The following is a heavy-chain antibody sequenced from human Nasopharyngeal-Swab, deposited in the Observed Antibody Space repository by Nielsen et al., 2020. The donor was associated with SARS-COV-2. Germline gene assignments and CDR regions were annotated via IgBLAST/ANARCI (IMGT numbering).Heavy chain of an antibody. V-gene: IGHV3-53*01. CDR1: GFSVSSDY. CDR2: LQSDGST. CDR3: ARHDYCES. J-gene: IGHJ4*02. Sequence: GESLKISCAASGFSVSSDYMSWVRQAPGKGLDWVSVLQSDGSTYYADSVKGRFTIPRDTSKNTLYLQMNRLRAEDTAMYYCARHDYCESWGQGTLVTVSS.